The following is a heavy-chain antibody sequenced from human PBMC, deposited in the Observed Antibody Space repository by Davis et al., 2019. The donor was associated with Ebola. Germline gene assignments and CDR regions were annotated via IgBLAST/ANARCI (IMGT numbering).Heavy chain of an antibody. D-gene: IGHD4-17*01. V-gene: IGHV3-9*01. J-gene: IGHJ4*02. Sequence: SLKISCAASGFTFEDYAMHWVRQAPGRGLEWVSGISWNSGRIGYADSVKGRFTISRDNAKNTLYLQMNSLRVEDTAVYYCARYGDYFDYWGQGTLVTVSS. CDR3: ARYGDYFDY. CDR2: ISWNSGRI. CDR1: GFTFEDYA.